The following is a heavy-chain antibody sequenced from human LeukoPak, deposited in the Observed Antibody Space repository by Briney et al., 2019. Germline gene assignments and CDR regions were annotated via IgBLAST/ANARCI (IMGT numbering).Heavy chain of an antibody. V-gene: IGHV3-23*01. Sequence: GGSLRLSCTASGFTFSTYAMSWVRQAPGKGLEWVSSIGGSTYYADSVKGRSTISRDNSKNTLYLQMNSPRDEDTATYYCAKLSSYYFFDFWGQGTLVTVSS. J-gene: IGHJ4*02. CDR2: IGGST. D-gene: IGHD6-19*01. CDR3: AKLSSYYFFDF. CDR1: GFTFSTYA.